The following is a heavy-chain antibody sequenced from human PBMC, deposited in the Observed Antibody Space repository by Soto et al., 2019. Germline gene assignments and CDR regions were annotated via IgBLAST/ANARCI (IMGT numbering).Heavy chain of an antibody. J-gene: IGHJ4*01. V-gene: IGHV3-21*01. Sequence: GGSLRLSCAASGFTFSSYSMNWVRQAPGKGLEWVSSISSSSSYIYYADSVKGRFTISRDNAKNSLYLQMNSLRAEDTAVYYCAKVGSSTVTFFDYWGQEPWSPSPQ. D-gene: IGHD4-4*01. CDR2: ISSSSSYI. CDR1: GFTFSSYS. CDR3: AKVGSSTVTFFDY.